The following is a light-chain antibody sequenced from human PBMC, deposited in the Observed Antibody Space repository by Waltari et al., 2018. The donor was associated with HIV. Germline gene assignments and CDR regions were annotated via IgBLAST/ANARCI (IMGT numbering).Light chain of an antibody. CDR2: WAS. CDR3: QQYFRIPPT. J-gene: IGKJ4*01. V-gene: IGKV4-1*01. CDR1: RTILCSSDNRNY. Sequence: DIVMNPSPNPLAVSLGGMTTINCTSSRTILCSSDNRNYLAWYQQKPRQAPKLLISWASTRETGVPDRFSGSGSGTDFTLTITRLQAEDVALYHCQQYFRIPPTFGGGTKVEIK.